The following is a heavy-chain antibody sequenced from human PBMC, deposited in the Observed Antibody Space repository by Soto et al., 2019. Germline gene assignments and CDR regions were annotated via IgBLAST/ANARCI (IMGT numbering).Heavy chain of an antibody. CDR3: VRDVPPADRTAYYSALDV. CDR2: IYYDGNS. Sequence: SETLSLTCTVSGGFIDSCAYYWSWIRQPPGKGLEWIGYIYYDGNSYYNPSLKSRITISVDTSKNQFSLKLRSVTAADSAVYYCVRDVPPADRTAYYSALDVWGQGNTVTGPS. CDR1: GGFIDSCAYY. D-gene: IGHD2-2*01. V-gene: IGHV4-30-4*01. J-gene: IGHJ6*02.